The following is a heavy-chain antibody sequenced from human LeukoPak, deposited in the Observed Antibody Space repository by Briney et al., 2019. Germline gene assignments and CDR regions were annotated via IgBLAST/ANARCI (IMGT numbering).Heavy chain of an antibody. V-gene: IGHV1-18*01. Sequence: ASVKVSCKASGYTFTSYGISWVRLAPGQGLEWMGWISAYNGNTNYAQKLQGRVTMTTDTSTSTAYMELRSLRSDDTVVYYCARFYGSGSSPDYWGQGTLVTVSS. J-gene: IGHJ4*02. D-gene: IGHD3-10*01. CDR1: GYTFTSYG. CDR2: ISAYNGNT. CDR3: ARFYGSGSSPDY.